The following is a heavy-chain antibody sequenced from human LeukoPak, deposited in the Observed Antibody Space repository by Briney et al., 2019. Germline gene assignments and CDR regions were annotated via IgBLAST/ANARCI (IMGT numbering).Heavy chain of an antibody. D-gene: IGHD3-3*01. V-gene: IGHV4-39*07. CDR3: ARVKRAPHITIFGVVNIPGGAFDI. CDR1: GGSISSSSYY. CDR2: IYYSGST. Sequence: SSETLSLTCTVSGGSISSSSYYWGWIRQPPGKGLEWIGSIYYSGSTYYNPSLKSRVTISVDTSKNQFSLKLSSVTAADTAVYYCARVKRAPHITIFGVVNIPGGAFDIWGQGTMVTVSS. J-gene: IGHJ3*02.